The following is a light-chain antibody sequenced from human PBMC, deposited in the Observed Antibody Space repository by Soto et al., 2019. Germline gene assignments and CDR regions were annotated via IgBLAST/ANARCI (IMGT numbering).Light chain of an antibody. CDR2: GAS. CDR3: QQYNNWPPWT. Sequence: EIVVTHSSATLSVSPGEKATLSCRASQSVSSNLALYQQKPGQAPRLLIYGASTRATGIPARFSGSGSGTEFTLTISSLQSEDFAVYYCQQYNNWPPWTFGQGTKV. J-gene: IGKJ1*01. CDR1: QSVSSN. V-gene: IGKV3-15*01.